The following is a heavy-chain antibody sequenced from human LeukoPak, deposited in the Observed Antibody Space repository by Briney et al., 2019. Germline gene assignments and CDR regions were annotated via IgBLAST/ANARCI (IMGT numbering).Heavy chain of an antibody. CDR3: ARDSDFGCSGSSCYSWVY. J-gene: IGHJ4*02. CDR1: GYTFTSYY. CDR2: INPNSGGS. D-gene: IGHD2-15*01. Sequence: GASVKVSCKASGYTFTSYYMHWVRQAPGQGLEWMGRINPNSGGSNFAQKFQGRVTMTRDTSISTVYMELNSLRSDDTAVYYCARDSDFGCSGSSCYSWVYWGQGTLVTVSS. V-gene: IGHV1-2*06.